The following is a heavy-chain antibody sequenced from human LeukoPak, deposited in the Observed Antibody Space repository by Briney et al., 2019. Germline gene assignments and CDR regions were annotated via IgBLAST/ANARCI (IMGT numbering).Heavy chain of an antibody. CDR2: ISYDGSNK. Sequence: GRSLRFSCAASGFTFSSDGMHWVRQAPGKGLEWVAVISYDGSNKYYADSVKGRFTISRDNSKNTLYLQMNSLRAEDTAVYYCAKDGSVRGPRVGAYDYWGQGTLVTASS. V-gene: IGHV3-30*18. D-gene: IGHD1-26*01. CDR3: AKDGSVRGPRVGAYDY. CDR1: GFTFSSDG. J-gene: IGHJ4*02.